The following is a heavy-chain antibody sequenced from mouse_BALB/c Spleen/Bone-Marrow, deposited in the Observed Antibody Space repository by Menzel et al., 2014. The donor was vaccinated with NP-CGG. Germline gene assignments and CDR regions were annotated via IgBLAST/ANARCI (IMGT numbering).Heavy chain of an antibody. CDR2: LYPGSGST. Sequence: LQQSGSELLKSGASTMLTVKPSGYTFTSYWMHWVKHTHGQGLEWTGNLYPGSGSTNYDEKFKSKGTLTVDTSSSTAYMHLSSLTSEDSAVYYCTRGYYPYYYAMDYWGQGTSVTVSS. CDR3: TRGYYPYYYAMDY. CDR1: GYTFTSYW. J-gene: IGHJ4*01. D-gene: IGHD2-3*01. V-gene: IGHV1S22*01.